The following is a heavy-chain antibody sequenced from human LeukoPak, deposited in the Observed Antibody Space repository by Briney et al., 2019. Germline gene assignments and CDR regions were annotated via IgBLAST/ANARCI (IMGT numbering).Heavy chain of an antibody. CDR3: ARGTCSGSGGSCYPDY. CDR2: IIPILGIA. CDR1: GGTFSSYA. J-gene: IGHJ4*02. V-gene: IGHV1-69*04. Sequence: SVKVSCKASGGTFSSYAISWVRQAPGQGLEWMGRIIPILGIANYAQKFQGRVTITADKSTSTAYMELSSLRSVDTAVYYCARGTCSGSGGSCYPDYWGQGTLVTVSS. D-gene: IGHD2-15*01.